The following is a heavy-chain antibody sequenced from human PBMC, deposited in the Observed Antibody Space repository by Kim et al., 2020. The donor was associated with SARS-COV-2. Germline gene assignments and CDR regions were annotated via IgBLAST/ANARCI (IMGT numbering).Heavy chain of an antibody. J-gene: IGHJ6*02. CDR3: AVADSSGWYQGSYYYGMDV. D-gene: IGHD6-19*01. Sequence: ASVKVSCKASGYTFTSYAMHWVRQAPGQRLEWMGWINAGNGNTKYSQKFQGRVTITRDTSASTAYMELSSLRSEDTAVYYCAVADSSGWYQGSYYYGMDVWGQGTTVTVSS. CDR1: GYTFTSYA. V-gene: IGHV1-3*01. CDR2: INAGNGNT.